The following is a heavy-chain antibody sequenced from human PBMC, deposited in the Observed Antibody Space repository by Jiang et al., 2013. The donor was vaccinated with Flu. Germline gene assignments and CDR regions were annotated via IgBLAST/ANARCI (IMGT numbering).Heavy chain of an antibody. Sequence: GAEVKKPGESLKISCKASGYTFTSFWIGWVRQMPGKGLEWMGIVFPGDSDTRYSPSFQDQVTISADKSIRTAYLQWSSLEASDTAIYYCARHGQATLNDYYNVDYWGQGTLVTVSS. CDR2: VFPGDSDT. D-gene: IGHD3-10*01. J-gene: IGHJ4*02. CDR1: GYTFTSFW. CDR3: ARHGQATLNDYYNVDY. V-gene: IGHV5-51*01.